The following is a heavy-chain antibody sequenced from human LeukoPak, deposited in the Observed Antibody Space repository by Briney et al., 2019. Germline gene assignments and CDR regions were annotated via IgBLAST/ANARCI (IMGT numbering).Heavy chain of an antibody. CDR2: IKSKTDGGTT. CDR1: GFTFSNAW. Sequence: PGGSLRLSCAASGFTFSNAWMNWVRQAPGKGLERVGRIKSKTDGGTTDYAAPVKGRFTISRDDSKNTLYLQMNSLKTEDTAVYYCTAYCGGDCYTYYFDYWGQGTLVTVSS. CDR3: TAYCGGDCYTYYFDY. D-gene: IGHD2-21*02. V-gene: IGHV3-15*07. J-gene: IGHJ4*02.